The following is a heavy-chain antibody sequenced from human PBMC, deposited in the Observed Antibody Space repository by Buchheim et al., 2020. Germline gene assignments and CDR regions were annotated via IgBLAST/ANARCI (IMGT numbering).Heavy chain of an antibody. CDR3: AGDIGTVGATLDS. CDR1: GFIFSRDG. D-gene: IGHD1-26*01. V-gene: IGHV3-33*03. J-gene: IGHJ4*02. Sequence: QVQLVESGGGVVQPGGSLRLSCAASGFIFSRDGMHWVRQAPGKGLEWVALIWYDGSKKYYADSAKGRFTISRDDSKNTLYLQMNSLGVEDTAVYYGAGDIGTVGATLDSWGQGTL. CDR2: IWYDGSKK.